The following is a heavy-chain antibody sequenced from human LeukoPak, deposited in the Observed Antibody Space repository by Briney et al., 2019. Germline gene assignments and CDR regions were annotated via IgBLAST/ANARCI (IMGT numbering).Heavy chain of an antibody. CDR1: GYSISSDYY. Sequence: SETLSLTCTVSGYSISSDYYWGWIRQPPGKGLEWIGSIHQSGSTYYNPSLKSRVTISVDMSKNQFSLKLSSVTAADTAVYYCARTMEGYCSGGSCYQYSYYMDVWGKGTTVTVSS. CDR2: IHQSGST. D-gene: IGHD2-15*01. V-gene: IGHV4-38-2*02. J-gene: IGHJ6*03. CDR3: ARTMEGYCSGGSCYQYSYYMDV.